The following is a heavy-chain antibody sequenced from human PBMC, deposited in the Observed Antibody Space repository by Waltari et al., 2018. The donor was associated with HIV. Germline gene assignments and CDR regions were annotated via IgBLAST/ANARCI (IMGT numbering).Heavy chain of an antibody. Sequence: EEQLVESGGGLVQPGESLRLSCVASGFTFISNWMRWFRQAPGKGLEWVASIKYDGTERKYADSVKGRFTISRDNAKTSLFLEMHNLRVEDTGIYSCATSSSADAHWGQGTLVTVSS. CDR3: ATSSSADAH. V-gene: IGHV3-7*03. CDR2: IKYDGTER. D-gene: IGHD2-2*01. CDR1: GFTFISNW. J-gene: IGHJ4*02.